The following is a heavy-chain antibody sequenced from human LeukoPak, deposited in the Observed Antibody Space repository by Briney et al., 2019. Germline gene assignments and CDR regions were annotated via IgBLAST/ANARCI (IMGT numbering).Heavy chain of an antibody. CDR1: GYTFTGYY. CDR2: INPNSGGT. D-gene: IGHD6-13*01. V-gene: IGHV1-2*02. Sequence: ASVKVSCKASGYTFTGYYMHWVRQAPGQGLEWMGWINPNSGGTNYAQKFQGRVTMTRDTSISTAYMELSRLRSDDTAVYYCARERYSSSWYYVWGQGTLVTVSS. J-gene: IGHJ4*02. CDR3: ARERYSSSWYYV.